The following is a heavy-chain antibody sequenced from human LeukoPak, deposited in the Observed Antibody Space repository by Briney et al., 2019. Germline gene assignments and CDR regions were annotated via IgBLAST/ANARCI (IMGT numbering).Heavy chain of an antibody. CDR2: ISGSGGST. V-gene: IGHV3-23*01. D-gene: IGHD3-10*01. CDR1: GSTFSSYG. Sequence: GGSLRLSCAASGSTFSSYGMSWVRQAPGKGLEWVSAISGSGGSTYYADSVKGRFTISRDNSKNTLYLQMNSLRAEDTAVYYCAKAYPLVLRGGADYWGQGTLVTVSS. J-gene: IGHJ4*02. CDR3: AKAYPLVLRGGADY.